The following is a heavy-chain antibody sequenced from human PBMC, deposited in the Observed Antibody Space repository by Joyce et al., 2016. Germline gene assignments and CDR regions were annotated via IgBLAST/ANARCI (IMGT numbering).Heavy chain of an antibody. J-gene: IGHJ4*02. CDR2: IYRSGTT. CDR3: ARTGVMVTAVHHFEH. CDR1: GGSISGSSYY. Sequence: QVQLQESGPGLVRPSETLSLTCSVSGGSISGSSYYWGWIRQSPGKGLEWLGSIYRSGTTYDNPSLKSRVIMSVDTSKNQFSLRLNSVSAADTAVYYCARTGVMVTAVHHFEHWGQGTLVTVSS. V-gene: IGHV4-39*07. D-gene: IGHD2-21*02.